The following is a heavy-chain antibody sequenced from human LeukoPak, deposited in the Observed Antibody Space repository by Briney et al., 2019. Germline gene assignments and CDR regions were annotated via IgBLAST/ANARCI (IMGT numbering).Heavy chain of an antibody. V-gene: IGHV4-34*01. D-gene: IGHD5-18*01. CDR1: GGSFSDHY. CDR2: INHSGTT. Sequence: SETLSLTCAVYGGSFSDHYWNWIRQPPGKGLEWIGEINHSGTTNYNASLKSRVTISVDTSKNHFSLKLNSMTAADTAVYYCARKASHFSYGVRAIDYWGQGNLVTVSS. CDR3: ARKASHFSYGVRAIDY. J-gene: IGHJ4*02.